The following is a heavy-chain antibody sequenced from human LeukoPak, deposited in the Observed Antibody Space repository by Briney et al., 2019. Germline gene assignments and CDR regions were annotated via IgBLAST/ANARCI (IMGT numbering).Heavy chain of an antibody. Sequence: GGSLRLSCADSGFTFDDYGMTWVRQAPGKGLEWVCGINWSGVSTGYADSVKGRFTISRDNAKNSLYLQMNSLRAEDTALYYCTRGVYYYDSSGPLDYWGRRTLVTVSS. J-gene: IGHJ4*02. CDR1: GFTFDDYG. D-gene: IGHD3-22*01. CDR3: TRGVYYYDSSGPLDY. CDR2: INWSGVST. V-gene: IGHV3-20*04.